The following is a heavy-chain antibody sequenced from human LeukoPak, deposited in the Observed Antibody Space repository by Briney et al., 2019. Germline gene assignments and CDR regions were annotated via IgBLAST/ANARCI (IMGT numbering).Heavy chain of an antibody. CDR1: GFTFSSYW. Sequence: GGSLRLSCAASGFTFSSYWMHWVRQAPGKGLVWVSRINSDVSSTSYADSVKGRFTISRDNAKNTLYLQMNSLRAEDTAVYYCARARGYYDSSGYYYSWYFDLWGRGTLVTVSS. CDR2: INSDVSST. CDR3: ARARGYYDSSGYYYSWYFDL. D-gene: IGHD3-22*01. V-gene: IGHV3-74*01. J-gene: IGHJ2*01.